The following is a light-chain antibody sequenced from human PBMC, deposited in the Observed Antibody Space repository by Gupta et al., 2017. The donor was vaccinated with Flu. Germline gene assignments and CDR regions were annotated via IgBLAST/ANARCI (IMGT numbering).Light chain of an antibody. J-gene: IGLJ1*01. CDR1: SSDVGLSDS. CDR2: DVS. CDR3: SSYTSTSTFYV. Sequence: ITISCTGTSSDVGLSDSVSWYQQYPGKAPKLLIYDVSSRPSGVSSRFSGSKSGNTASLTISGLQAEDETDYFCSSYTSTSTFYVFGTGTKVTVL. V-gene: IGLV2-14*04.